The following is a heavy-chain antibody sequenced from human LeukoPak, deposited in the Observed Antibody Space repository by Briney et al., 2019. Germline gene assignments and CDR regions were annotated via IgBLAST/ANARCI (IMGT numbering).Heavy chain of an antibody. CDR2: IIPILGIA. Sequence: ASVKVSCKASGGTFSSYAISWVRQAPGQGLEWMGRIIPILGIANYAQKFQGRVTITADKSTSTAYMELSSLRSEDTAVYYCASLRNPEGGLLWFGEPTGYWGQGTLVTVSS. CDR3: ASLRNPEGGLLWFGEPTGY. CDR1: GGTFSSYA. V-gene: IGHV1-69*04. J-gene: IGHJ4*02. D-gene: IGHD3-10*01.